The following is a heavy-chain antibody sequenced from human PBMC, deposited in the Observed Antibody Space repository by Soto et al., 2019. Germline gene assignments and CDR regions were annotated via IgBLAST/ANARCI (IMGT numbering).Heavy chain of an antibody. J-gene: IGHJ4*02. D-gene: IGHD5-12*01. CDR3: ATDLGAYSGYDYSAY. V-gene: IGHV1-24*01. CDR1: GYTLTELS. Sequence: ASVKVSCKVSGYTLTELSMHWVRQAPGKGLEWMGGFDPEDGETTYAQKFQGRVTMTEDTSTDTAYMELSSLRSEDTAVYYCATDLGAYSGYDYSAYWGQGTLVTVS. CDR2: FDPEDGET.